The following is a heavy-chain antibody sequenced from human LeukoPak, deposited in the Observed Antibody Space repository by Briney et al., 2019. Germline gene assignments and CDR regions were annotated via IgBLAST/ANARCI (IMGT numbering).Heavy chain of an antibody. Sequence: SETLSLTCTVSGGSISSYYWSWIRQPPGKGLEWIGYIYYSGSTNYNPSLKSRVTISVDTSKNQFSLKLSSVTAADTAVYYCARGGSAYYYYMAVWGKGTTVTISS. D-gene: IGHD3-10*01. CDR1: GGSISSYY. J-gene: IGHJ6*03. V-gene: IGHV4-59*01. CDR2: IYYSGST. CDR3: ARGGSAYYYYMAV.